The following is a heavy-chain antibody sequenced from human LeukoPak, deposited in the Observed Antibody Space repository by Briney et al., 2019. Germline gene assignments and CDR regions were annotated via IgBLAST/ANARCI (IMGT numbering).Heavy chain of an antibody. CDR2: INHSGSA. D-gene: IGHD3-22*01. J-gene: IGHJ3*02. CDR1: GGSFSGYY. Sequence: SETLSLTCAVSGGSFSGYYWTWIRQPPGKGLEWIGGINHSGSANYSPSLSSRVTISLDMSENQFSLKLTSVTAADTAVYYCARPRLVVVYDAFDIWGQGTMVTVSS. V-gene: IGHV4-34*01. CDR3: ARPRLVVVYDAFDI.